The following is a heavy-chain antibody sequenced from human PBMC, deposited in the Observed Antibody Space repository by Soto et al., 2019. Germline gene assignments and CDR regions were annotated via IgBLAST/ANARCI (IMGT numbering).Heavy chain of an antibody. D-gene: IGHD1-26*01. CDR1: GYTFTSYD. Sequence: ASVKVSCKASGYTFTSYDINWVRQATGQGLEWMGWMNPNSGNTGYAQKFQGRVTMTRNTSIGTAYMELSSLRSEDTAVYYCARGSSNHWVTYLVGAFDIWGQGTMVTVSS. CDR2: MNPNSGNT. CDR3: ARGSSNHWVTYLVGAFDI. V-gene: IGHV1-8*01. J-gene: IGHJ3*02.